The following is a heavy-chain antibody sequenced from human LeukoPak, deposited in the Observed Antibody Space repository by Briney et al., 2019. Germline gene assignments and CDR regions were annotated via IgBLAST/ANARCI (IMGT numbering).Heavy chain of an antibody. CDR2: ISAFNGNS. D-gene: IGHD6-19*01. CDR1: GYTFSSYG. J-gene: IGHJ4*02. Sequence: ASVKVSCKASGYTFSSYGIGCVRQAPGQRPEWLGWISAFNGNSNYAPKFQGRVTVTTDTSTNTAYMELRSLRSDDTAVYYCARSFIAVAATAYDYWGQGTLVTVSS. CDR3: ARSFIAVAATAYDY. V-gene: IGHV1-18*04.